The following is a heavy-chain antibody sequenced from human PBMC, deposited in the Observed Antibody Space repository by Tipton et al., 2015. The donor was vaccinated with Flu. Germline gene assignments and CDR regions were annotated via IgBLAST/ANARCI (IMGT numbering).Heavy chain of an antibody. D-gene: IGHD3-16*01. Sequence: QLVQSGAEVKKPGASVRVSCEASGHPLTAQWMHWVRQAPGQGLEWMGWINPIRGDTNYAQNFQGRVTVTWDTSIRTAYMELSSLTSDDTAIYFCASGGGDVAFDYWGQGTLVTVSS. J-gene: IGHJ4*02. CDR1: GHPLTAQW. V-gene: IGHV1-2*02. CDR3: ASGGGDVAFDY. CDR2: INPIRGDT.